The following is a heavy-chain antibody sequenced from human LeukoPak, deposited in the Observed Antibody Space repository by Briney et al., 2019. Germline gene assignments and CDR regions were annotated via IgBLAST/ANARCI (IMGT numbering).Heavy chain of an antibody. V-gene: IGHV4-4*07. CDR1: GGSISSYY. J-gene: IGHJ5*02. CDR3: ARGGNLGYYGSGSYYYRPPNWFDP. D-gene: IGHD3-10*01. CDR2: IYTSGST. Sequence: SETLSLTCTVSGGSISSYYWSLIRQPAGKGLEWIGRIYTSGSTNYNPSLKSRVTMSVDTSKNQFSLKLSSVTAADTAVYYCARGGNLGYYGSGSYYYRPPNWFDPWGQGTLVTVSS.